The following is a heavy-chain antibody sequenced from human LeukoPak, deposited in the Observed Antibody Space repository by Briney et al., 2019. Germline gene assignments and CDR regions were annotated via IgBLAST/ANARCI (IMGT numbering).Heavy chain of an antibody. J-gene: IGHJ4*02. D-gene: IGHD5-18*01. CDR2: ISYDGSNK. CDR1: GFTFSSYW. CDR3: ARDEDTAMVDY. V-gene: IGHV3-30-3*01. Sequence: GGSLRLSCAASGFTFSSYWMHWVRQAPGRGLEWVAVISYDGSNKYYADSVKGRFTISRDNSKNTLYLQMNSLRAEDTAVYYCARDEDTAMVDYWGQGTLVTVSS.